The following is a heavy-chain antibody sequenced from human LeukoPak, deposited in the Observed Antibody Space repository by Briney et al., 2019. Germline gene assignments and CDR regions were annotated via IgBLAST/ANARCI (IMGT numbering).Heavy chain of an antibody. J-gene: IGHJ4*02. D-gene: IGHD1-26*01. V-gene: IGHV3-30-3*01. CDR1: GFTFSSYA. CDR3: ATWEGATAYFDY. Sequence: PGGSLRLSCAASGFTFSSYAMHWVRQAPGKGLEWVAVISYDGSNKYYADSVMGRFTISRDNSKNTLYLQMNSLRAEDTAVYYCATWEGATAYFDYWGQGTLVTVSS. CDR2: ISYDGSNK.